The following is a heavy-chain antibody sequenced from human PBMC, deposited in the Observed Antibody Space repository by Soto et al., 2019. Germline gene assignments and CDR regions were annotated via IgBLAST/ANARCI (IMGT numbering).Heavy chain of an antibody. CDR3: AKEACSGGSCLDY. Sequence: GGSLRLSCAASGFPFDDYAMHWVRQAPGKGLEWVSGISWNSGSIGYADSVRGRFTISRDNAKNSLYLQMNSLRPEDTALYYCAKEACSGGSCLDYWGQGTLVTVSS. CDR1: GFPFDDYA. V-gene: IGHV3-9*01. D-gene: IGHD2-15*01. J-gene: IGHJ4*02. CDR2: ISWNSGSI.